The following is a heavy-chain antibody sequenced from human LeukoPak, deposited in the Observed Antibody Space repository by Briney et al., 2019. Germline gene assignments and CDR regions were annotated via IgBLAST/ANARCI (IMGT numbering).Heavy chain of an antibody. CDR1: GFTFSSYS. Sequence: GGSLRLSCAASGFTFSSYSMNWVRQAPGKGLEWVSSISSSSSYIYYADSVKGRFTISRDNAKNSLYLQMNSLRAEDTAVYYCARVLHPYYDSSGNDYWGQGTLVTVSS. J-gene: IGHJ4*02. CDR3: ARVLHPYYDSSGNDY. D-gene: IGHD3-22*01. CDR2: ISSSSSYI. V-gene: IGHV3-21*01.